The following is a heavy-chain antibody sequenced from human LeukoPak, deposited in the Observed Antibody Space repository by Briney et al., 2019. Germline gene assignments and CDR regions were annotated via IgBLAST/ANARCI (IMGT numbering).Heavy chain of an antibody. CDR3: ARIAFCGGDCYTTNFDY. Sequence: ASVKVSCKASGYTFTSYYMHWVRQAPGQGLEWMGIINPSGGSTSYAQKFQGRVTMTRDTSTSTVYMELSSLRSEDTAVYYCARIAFCGGDCYTTNFDYWGQGTLVTVSS. CDR2: INPSGGST. CDR1: GYTFTSYY. D-gene: IGHD2-21*01. J-gene: IGHJ4*02. V-gene: IGHV1-46*01.